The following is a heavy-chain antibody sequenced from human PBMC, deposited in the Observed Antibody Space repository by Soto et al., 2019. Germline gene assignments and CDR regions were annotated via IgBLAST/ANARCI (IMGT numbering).Heavy chain of an antibody. CDR2: IRSKANSYAT. CDR1: GFTFSGSA. D-gene: IGHD3-9*01. V-gene: IGHV3-73*01. CDR3: TSWEDPHPHILTGYYNHHYFDY. J-gene: IGHJ4*02. Sequence: GGSLRLSCAASGFTFSGSAMHWVRQASGKGLEWVGRIRSKANSYATAYAASVKGRFTISRDDSKNTAYLQLNSLKTEDTAVYYCTSWEDPHPHILTGYYNHHYFDYWGQGTLVTVSS.